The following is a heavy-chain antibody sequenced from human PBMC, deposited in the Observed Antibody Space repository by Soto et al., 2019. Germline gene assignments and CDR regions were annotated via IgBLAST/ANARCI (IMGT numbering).Heavy chain of an antibody. J-gene: IGHJ4*02. CDR2: ISGSGHSA. D-gene: IGHD2-2*01. V-gene: IGHV3-23*01. CDR3: AKFNRDSRTNCRNCPTDS. Sequence: GGSLRLSCAASGFTFGTYAMSWVRQAPGKGLEWVSGISGSGHSAYYVGSVEGRFTISRDNSKNTLYLQMNSLRAEDTAVYYCAKFNRDSRTNCRNCPTDSWGQGTLVTVSS. CDR1: GFTFGTYA.